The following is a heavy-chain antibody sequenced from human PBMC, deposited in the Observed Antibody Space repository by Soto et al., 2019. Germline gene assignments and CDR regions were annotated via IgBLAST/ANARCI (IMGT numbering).Heavy chain of an antibody. CDR3: ARDSYYYDSSGSKPWFDP. CDR1: GGSISSGGYY. J-gene: IGHJ5*02. V-gene: IGHV4-31*03. Sequence: PSETLSLTCTVSGGSISSGGYYWSWIRQHPGKGLEWIGYIYYSGSTYYNPSLKSRVTISVDTSKNQFSLKLSSVTAADTAVYYCARDSYYYDSSGSKPWFDPWGQGTLVTVSS. D-gene: IGHD3-22*01. CDR2: IYYSGST.